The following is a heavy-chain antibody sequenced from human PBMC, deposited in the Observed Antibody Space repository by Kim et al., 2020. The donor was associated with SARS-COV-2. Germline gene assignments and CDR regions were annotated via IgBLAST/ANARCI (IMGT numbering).Heavy chain of an antibody. D-gene: IGHD2-15*01. J-gene: IGHJ5*02. V-gene: IGHV4-39*07. CDR2: IYYSGST. CDR3: ARGACSGGSCQSYNWFDP. Sequence: SETLSLTCTVSGGSISSSSYYWGWIRQPPGKGLEWIGIIYYSGSTYYNPSLKSRVTISVDTSKNQFSLKLSSVTAADTAVYYCARGACSGGSCQSYNWFDPWGQGTLVTVSS. CDR1: GGSISSSSYY.